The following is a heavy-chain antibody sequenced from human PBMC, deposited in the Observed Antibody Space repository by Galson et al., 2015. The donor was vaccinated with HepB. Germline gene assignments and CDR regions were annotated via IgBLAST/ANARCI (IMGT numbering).Heavy chain of an antibody. J-gene: IGHJ5*02. Sequence: SVKVSCKASGYTFTYRYLHWVRQAPGQALEWMGWITPFNGNTNYAQKFQDRVTITRDRSMSTAYMELSSLRSEDTAMYYCAGDGSSWYEFWFDPWGQGTLVTVSS. V-gene: IGHV1-45*02. CDR1: GYTFTYRY. CDR3: AGDGSSWYEFWFDP. D-gene: IGHD6-13*01. CDR2: ITPFNGNT.